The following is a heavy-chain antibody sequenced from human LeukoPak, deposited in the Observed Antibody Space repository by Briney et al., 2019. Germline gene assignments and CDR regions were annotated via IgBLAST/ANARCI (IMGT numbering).Heavy chain of an antibody. CDR2: MNPNSGST. D-gene: IGHD5-12*01. CDR1: GYTFISDD. J-gene: IGHJ4*02. CDR3: ATTLRNKPP. Sequence: ASVKVSCKASGYTFISDDINWVRQAPGQGLEWVGYMNPNSGSTGYAQKFQGRVTMTWNTAISTAYMELSSLTSDDTAVYYCATTLRNKPPWGQGTLVTVSS. V-gene: IGHV1-8*01.